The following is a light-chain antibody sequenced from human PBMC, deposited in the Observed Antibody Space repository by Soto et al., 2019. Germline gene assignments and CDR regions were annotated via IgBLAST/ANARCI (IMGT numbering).Light chain of an antibody. CDR1: QSVSSY. J-gene: IGKJ1*01. CDR3: QQRSNWPT. Sequence: EIGLPQSPATLSLSPGERATLSCRASQSVSSYLAWYQQKPGQAPRLLIYDASNRATGIPARFSGSGSGTDFTLTISSLEPEDFAVYYCQQRSNWPTFGQGTKVDIK. CDR2: DAS. V-gene: IGKV3-11*01.